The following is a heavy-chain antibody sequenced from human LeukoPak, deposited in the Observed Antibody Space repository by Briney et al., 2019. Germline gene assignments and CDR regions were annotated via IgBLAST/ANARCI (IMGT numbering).Heavy chain of an antibody. CDR1: GYSFTSYW. CDR3: ARLDRGAAAIVLYNWFDP. Sequence: GESLKISCKGSGYSFTSYWIGWVRHMPGKGLEWMGIIYPGDSDTRYSPSFPGQVTISADKSISTAYLQWSSLKASDTAMYYCARLDRGAAAIVLYNWFDPWGQGTLVTVSS. V-gene: IGHV5-51*01. J-gene: IGHJ5*02. D-gene: IGHD2-2*01. CDR2: IYPGDSDT.